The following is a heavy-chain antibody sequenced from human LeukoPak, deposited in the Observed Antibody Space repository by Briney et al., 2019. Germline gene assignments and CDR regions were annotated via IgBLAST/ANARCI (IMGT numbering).Heavy chain of an antibody. V-gene: IGHV4-38-2*02. J-gene: IGHJ3*02. CDR2: IYHSGST. D-gene: IGHD6-13*01. CDR1: GYSISSGCY. CDR3: AREPIAAAAGQGAFDI. Sequence: SETLSLTCTVSGYSISSGCYWGWIRQPPGKGLEWIGSIYHSGSTYYNPSLKSRVTISVDTSKNQFSLKLSSVTAADTAVYYCAREPIAAAAGQGAFDIWGQGTMVTVSS.